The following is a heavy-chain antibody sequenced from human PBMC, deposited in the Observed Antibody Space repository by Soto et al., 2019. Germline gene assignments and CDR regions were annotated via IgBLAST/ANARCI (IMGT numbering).Heavy chain of an antibody. D-gene: IGHD6-25*01. CDR1: GGTFSTFA. J-gene: IGHJ4*02. V-gene: IGHV1-69*06. CDR2: IIPIFGPA. Sequence: QLQLVQSGAEVKKPGSSVRVSCKASGGTFSTFAISWVRQAPGQGLEWMGGIIPIFGPANYAQKFQGRVTITADKSTSTAYLELSSLRSEDTAVYYCARAAKRYFDYWGQGTLVTVSS. CDR3: ARAAKRYFDY.